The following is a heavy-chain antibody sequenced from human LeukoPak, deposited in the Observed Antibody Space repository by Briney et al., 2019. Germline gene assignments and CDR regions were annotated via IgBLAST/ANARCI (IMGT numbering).Heavy chain of an antibody. D-gene: IGHD2-15*01. CDR2: IKSKTDGGTT. CDR1: GFPFTKAW. Sequence: GGSLRLSCAASGFPFTKAWMNWVRQAPGKGLEWVGRIKSKTDGGTTDYAAPVKGRFTISRDNAKYTVYLQMNSLCVEATAGYFCARYCSGGTCWTDHAFDIWGQGTMVTVSS. V-gene: IGHV3-15*05. CDR3: ARYCSGGTCWTDHAFDI. J-gene: IGHJ3*02.